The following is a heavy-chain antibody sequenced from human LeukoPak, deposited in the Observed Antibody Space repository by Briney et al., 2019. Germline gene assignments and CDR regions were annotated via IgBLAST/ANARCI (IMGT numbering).Heavy chain of an antibody. V-gene: IGHV3-64*02. Sequence: GGSLRLSCAASGFTFSSYWMHWVRQAPGKGLEWVSDISGSGGSTYYADSVKGRFTISRDTSKNTLYLQMGSLRTEDMAVYYCARVGDFSVAAFDIWGQGTMVTVSS. D-gene: IGHD3-16*01. J-gene: IGHJ3*02. CDR2: ISGSGGST. CDR3: ARVGDFSVAAFDI. CDR1: GFTFSSYW.